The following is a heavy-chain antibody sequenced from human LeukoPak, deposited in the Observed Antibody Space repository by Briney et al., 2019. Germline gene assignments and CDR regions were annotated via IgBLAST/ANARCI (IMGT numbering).Heavy chain of an antibody. CDR2: IWGDGSEK. J-gene: IGHJ4*02. Sequence: GGSLRLSCVASGFTFSNYWMTWVRQAPGKGLEWVAHIWGDGSEKYYVDSVRGRFTISRDNTKNSLYLQMNSLRAEDTAVYYCAKDKWTPGYWGQGNLVTVSS. V-gene: IGHV3-7*01. CDR1: GFTFSNYW. D-gene: IGHD3/OR15-3a*01. CDR3: AKDKWTPGY.